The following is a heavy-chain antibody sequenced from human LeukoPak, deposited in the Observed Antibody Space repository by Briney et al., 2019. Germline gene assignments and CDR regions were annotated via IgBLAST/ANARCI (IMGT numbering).Heavy chain of an antibody. V-gene: IGHV4-34*01. Sequence: SETLSLTCAVYGGSFSAYYWSSIRQSPGKGLEWIAEINHRGDTNYNPSVKSRVSISVDTSKNQFSLKVTSLTAADTAVYYSARGPTISGTGYFDYWGQGTLVTVSS. J-gene: IGHJ4*03. D-gene: IGHD1-26*01. CDR1: GGSFSAYY. CDR3: ARGPTISGTGYFDY. CDR2: INHRGDT.